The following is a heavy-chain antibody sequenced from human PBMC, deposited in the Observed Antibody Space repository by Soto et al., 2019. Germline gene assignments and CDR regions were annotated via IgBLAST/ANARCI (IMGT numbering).Heavy chain of an antibody. Sequence: GSLRLSCAASGFTFSSYAMSWVRQAPGKGLEWASAISGSGGSTYYADSVKGRFTISRDNSKNTLYLQMNSLRAEDTAVYYCAKSFTIFGVVYDAFDIWGQGTMVTVSS. CDR2: ISGSGGST. J-gene: IGHJ3*02. V-gene: IGHV3-23*01. D-gene: IGHD3-3*01. CDR1: GFTFSSYA. CDR3: AKSFTIFGVVYDAFDI.